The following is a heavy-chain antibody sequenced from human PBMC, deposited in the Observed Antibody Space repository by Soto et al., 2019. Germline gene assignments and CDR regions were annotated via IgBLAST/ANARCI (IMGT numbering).Heavy chain of an antibody. D-gene: IGHD3-16*01. Sequence: PGGSLRLSCAASGFTFSSYAMYWVRQAPGKGLEWVSSIGSGGSTYYADSGKGRFTISRDNSKNTVYLQMNSLRAEDTAAYYCATRFGGNGNLYTFDYWGQGTLVTVSS. CDR2: IGSGGST. J-gene: IGHJ4*02. V-gene: IGHV3-23*01. CDR3: ATRFGGNGNLYTFDY. CDR1: GFTFSSYA.